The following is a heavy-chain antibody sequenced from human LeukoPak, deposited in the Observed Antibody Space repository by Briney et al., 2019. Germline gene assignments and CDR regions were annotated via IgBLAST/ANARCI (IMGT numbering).Heavy chain of an antibody. CDR3: ARGLSPEVDTAMVDTDY. Sequence: SETLSLTCTVSGGSISSGSYYWSWIRRPAGKGLEWIGRIYTSGSTNYNPSLKSRVTISVDTSKNQFSLKLSSVTAADTAVYYCARGLSPEVDTAMVDTDYWGQGTLVTVSS. V-gene: IGHV4-61*02. J-gene: IGHJ4*02. CDR2: IYTSGST. D-gene: IGHD5-18*01. CDR1: GGSISSGSYY.